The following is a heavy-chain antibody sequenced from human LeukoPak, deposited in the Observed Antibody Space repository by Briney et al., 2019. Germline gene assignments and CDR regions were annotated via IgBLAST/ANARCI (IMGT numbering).Heavy chain of an antibody. CDR3: ARNELRSYGLVHY. Sequence: PSETLSLTCTVSGGSISSGGYYWSWIRQHPGKGLEWIGYIYYSGSTYYNPSLRSRVTMSMDTSRNQFSLTLTSMTAADTAVYYCARNELRSYGLVHYWGQGTLVTVSS. J-gene: IGHJ4*02. CDR1: GGSISSGGYY. D-gene: IGHD1-26*01. CDR2: IYYSGST. V-gene: IGHV4-31*03.